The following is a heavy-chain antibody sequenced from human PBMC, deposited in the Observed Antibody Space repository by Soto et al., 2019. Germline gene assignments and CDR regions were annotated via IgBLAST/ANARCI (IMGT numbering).Heavy chain of an antibody. J-gene: IGHJ3*02. Sequence: EVQLVESGGGLVQPGGSLRLSCAASGFSLSDYSMNWIRQAPGKGLEWLSYIRGSNNDIYYTDSVKGRLTNSRDNAKNSLYLQMGGLREEDTAGYYCVGDKAWAFDIWGQGTLVTVSS. CDR2: IRGSNNDI. V-gene: IGHV3-48*02. CDR3: VGDKAWAFDI. CDR1: GFSLSDYS.